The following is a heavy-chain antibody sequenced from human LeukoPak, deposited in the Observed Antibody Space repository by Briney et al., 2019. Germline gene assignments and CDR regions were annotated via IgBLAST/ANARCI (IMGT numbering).Heavy chain of an antibody. CDR2: VSHSGIT. V-gene: IGHV4-34*01. Sequence: PSETLSLTCAVYGGSFSGYYWSWIRQPPGKGLEWIGEVSHSGITNYNPSLKSRVTILEDTSKNQVSLKLTSVTAADTAMYYCARKQWLGPIDYWGQGTLVTVSS. J-gene: IGHJ4*02. CDR3: ARKQWLGPIDY. D-gene: IGHD6-19*01. CDR1: GGSFSGYY.